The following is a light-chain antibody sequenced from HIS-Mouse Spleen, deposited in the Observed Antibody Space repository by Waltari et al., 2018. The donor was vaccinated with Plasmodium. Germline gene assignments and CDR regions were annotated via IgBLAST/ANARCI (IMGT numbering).Light chain of an antibody. CDR1: SSYVVGYNY. Sequence: SALPQPPSASGSPGQPVTIPCTGTSSYVVGYNYVPWYQQHPGQAPNLIIFEVSKRPSGVPDLFSGSKSGNTASLTVSVLQAEDEADYYCSSYAGSNNVVFGGGTKLTVL. CDR3: SSYAGSNNVV. V-gene: IGLV2-8*01. J-gene: IGLJ2*01. CDR2: EVS.